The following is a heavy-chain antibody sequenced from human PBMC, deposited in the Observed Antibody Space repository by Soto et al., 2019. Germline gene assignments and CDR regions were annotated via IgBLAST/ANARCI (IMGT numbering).Heavy chain of an antibody. CDR1: GGSFSGYY. J-gene: IGHJ6*02. CDR2: INHSGST. D-gene: IGHD6-19*01. Sequence: SETLSLTCAVYGGSFSGYYWSWIGQPPGKGLEWIGEINHSGSTNYNPSLKSRVTISVDTSKNQFSLKLSSVTAADTAVYYCARGRNWVATNYDSSGWYPTYYYYGMDVWGQGTTVTVSS. CDR3: ARGRNWVATNYDSSGWYPTYYYYGMDV. V-gene: IGHV4-34*01.